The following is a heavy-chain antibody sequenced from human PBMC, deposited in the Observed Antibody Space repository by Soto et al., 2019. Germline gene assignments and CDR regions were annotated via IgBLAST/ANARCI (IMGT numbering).Heavy chain of an antibody. V-gene: IGHV4-34*01. CDR1: GGSFSGYY. CDR2: INHSGST. J-gene: IGHJ4*02. D-gene: IGHD4-17*01. Sequence: SETLSLTCAVYGGSFSGYYCSWIRQPPGKGLEWIGEINHSGSTNYNPSLKSRVTISVDTSKNQFSLKLSSVTAADTAVYYCARHYGDYEKGIDYWGQGTLVTVSS. CDR3: ARHYGDYEKGIDY.